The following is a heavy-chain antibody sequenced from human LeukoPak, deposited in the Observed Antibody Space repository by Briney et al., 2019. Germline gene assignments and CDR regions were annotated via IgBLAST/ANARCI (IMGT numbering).Heavy chain of an antibody. D-gene: IGHD1-26*01. Sequence: ASVKVSCKASGYTFTSYYMHWVRQAPGQGLEWMGRINPNSGGTNYAQKFQGRVTMTRDTSISTAYMELSRLRSDDTAVYYCARGEDPHSLFLSYYFDYWGQGTLVTVSS. CDR3: ARGEDPHSLFLSYYFDY. J-gene: IGHJ4*02. V-gene: IGHV1-2*06. CDR1: GYTFTSYY. CDR2: INPNSGGT.